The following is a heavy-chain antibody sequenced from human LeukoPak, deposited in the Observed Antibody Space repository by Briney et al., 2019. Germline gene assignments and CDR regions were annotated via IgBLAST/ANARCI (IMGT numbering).Heavy chain of an antibody. CDR2: INPNSGST. Sequence: GASVKVSCKASGYTFTGYYMHWVRQAPGRGLEWMGWINPNSGSTYYAQKFQGRVTMTRDTSISTAYMELSRLRSDDTAVYYCARGGTNWGYYFDYWGQGTLVTVSS. D-gene: IGHD7-27*01. CDR3: ARGGTNWGYYFDY. CDR1: GYTFTGYY. V-gene: IGHV1-2*02. J-gene: IGHJ4*02.